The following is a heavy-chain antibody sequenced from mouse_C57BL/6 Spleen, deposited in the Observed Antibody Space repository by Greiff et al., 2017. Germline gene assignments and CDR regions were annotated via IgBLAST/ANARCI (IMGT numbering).Heavy chain of an antibody. J-gene: IGHJ2*01. V-gene: IGHV1-53*01. CDR3: ARSNLLLRGVFDY. CDR1: GYTFTSYW. Sequence: QVQLQQPGTELVKPGASVKLSCKASGYTFTSYWMHWVKQRPGQGLEWIGNINPSNGGTNYNEKFKSKATLTVDKSSSTAYMRLSSLTSEDSAFYNCARSNLLLRGVFDYWGQGTTLTVSS. D-gene: IGHD1-1*01. CDR2: INPSNGGT.